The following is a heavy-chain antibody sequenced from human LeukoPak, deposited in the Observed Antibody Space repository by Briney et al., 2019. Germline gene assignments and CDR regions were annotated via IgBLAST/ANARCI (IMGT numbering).Heavy chain of an antibody. Sequence: GGSLRLSCAASGFTFSNYAMSWVRQAPGKGLEWVSAIGGSSYGISTYYADSVKGRFTISRDNSKNTLYLQMNSLRAEDTALYYCAKDRGGELTGGSPFVYWGQGTLVTVSS. CDR2: IGGSSYGIST. CDR1: GFTFSNYA. CDR3: AKDRGGELTGGSPFVY. V-gene: IGHV3-23*01. J-gene: IGHJ4*02. D-gene: IGHD3-10*01.